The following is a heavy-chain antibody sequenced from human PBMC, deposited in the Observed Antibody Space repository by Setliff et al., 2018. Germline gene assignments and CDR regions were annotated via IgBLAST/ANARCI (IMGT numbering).Heavy chain of an antibody. D-gene: IGHD3-22*01. CDR3: TTDLYYHDSSGYFI. V-gene: IGHV3-15*01. CDR1: GFTFSNAW. J-gene: IGHJ4*02. Sequence: GGSLRLSCAASGFTFSNAWMTWVRQAPGKGLEWVGRIKSKTDGGTTDYAAPVKGRFTISRDDSKNTLYLQMNSLKTEDTAVYYCTTDLYYHDSSGYFIWGQGTLVTVSS. CDR2: IKSKTDGGTT.